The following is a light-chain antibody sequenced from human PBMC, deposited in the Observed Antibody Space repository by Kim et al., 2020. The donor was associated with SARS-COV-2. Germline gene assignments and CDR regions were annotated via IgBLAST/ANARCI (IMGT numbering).Light chain of an antibody. J-gene: IGLJ2*01. CDR3: SSYTSSSTYVV. CDR1: SSDVGGYNY. V-gene: IGLV2-14*01. Sequence: QSALTQPASVSGSPGQSITISCTGTSSDVGGYNYVSWYQQHPGKAPKLMIYDVSKRPSGVSNRFSGSKSVNTASLTISGLQAEDEADYYCSSYTSSSTYVVFGGGTQLTVL. CDR2: DVS.